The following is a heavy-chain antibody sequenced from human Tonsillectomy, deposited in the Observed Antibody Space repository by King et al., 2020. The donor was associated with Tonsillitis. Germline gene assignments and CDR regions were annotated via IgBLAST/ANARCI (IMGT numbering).Heavy chain of an antibody. CDR1: GFTFSGSS. CDR3: TRLSVILVGPEKDHRLFDI. J-gene: IGHJ3*02. CDR2: IRGKANNYAT. Sequence: VQLVESGGGLVQPGGSLKLSCAASGFTFSGSSMHWVRQASGKGLEWLGRIRGKANNYATAYAASVKDRFTISRDDSKNTAYLQMNSLKTEDTAVYYCTRLSVILVGPEKDHRLFDIWGQGTMVTVSS. D-gene: IGHD2-21*01. V-gene: IGHV3-73*02.